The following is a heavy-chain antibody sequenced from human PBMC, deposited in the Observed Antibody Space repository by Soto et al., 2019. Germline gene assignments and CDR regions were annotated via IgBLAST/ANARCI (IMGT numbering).Heavy chain of an antibody. CDR3: ARDPWFDP. J-gene: IGHJ5*02. CDR2: IHYSGST. CDR1: GGSISSGNYY. V-gene: IGHV4-30-4*01. Sequence: QVQLQESGPGLVKPSPTMSLPCTVSGGSISSGNYYWSWIRQPPGKGLEWIGYIHYSGSTNYNPSLESRVTISVDTSKNQFSLKLTSVTAADTAVYYCARDPWFDPWGQGTLVPVSS.